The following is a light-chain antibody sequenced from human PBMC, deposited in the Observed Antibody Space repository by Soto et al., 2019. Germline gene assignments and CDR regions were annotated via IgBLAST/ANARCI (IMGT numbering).Light chain of an antibody. CDR1: SSNIGAGYD. V-gene: IGLV1-40*01. Sequence: QSVLTQPPSVSGVPGQRVTISCTGSSSNIGAGYDVYWYQQLPGTAPKLLIYDNSIRPSGVPDRFSGSKSGTSASLAITGLQAEDEADYYCQSYDSNLSEVFGGRTQLTVL. J-gene: IGLJ2*01. CDR2: DNS. CDR3: QSYDSNLSEV.